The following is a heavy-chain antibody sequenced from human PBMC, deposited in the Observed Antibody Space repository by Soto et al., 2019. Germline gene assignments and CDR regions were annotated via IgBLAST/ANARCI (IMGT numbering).Heavy chain of an antibody. V-gene: IGHV3-23*01. Sequence: EVRLLESGGGLVQPGGSLRLSCAPSGFTFSNYAMSWVRQAPGKGLEWVSAISGRGGSTYYADSLKGRFTIFRDNSKNALYVQMNSLRAEDTVIYYCAKETHDCWSEDNYCFDFCGQGTLDTVSS. D-gene: IGHD3-3*01. CDR2: ISGRGGST. J-gene: IGHJ4*02. CDR3: AKETHDCWSEDNYCFDF. CDR1: GFTFSNYA.